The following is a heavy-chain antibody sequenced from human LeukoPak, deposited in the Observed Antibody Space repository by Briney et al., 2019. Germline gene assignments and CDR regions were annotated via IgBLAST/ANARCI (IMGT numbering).Heavy chain of an antibody. CDR1: GFSFSSYE. D-gene: IGHD5-24*01. V-gene: IGHV3-48*03. CDR2: ISSSGSTR. J-gene: IGHJ4*02. CDR3: ARKGRWLQREGLDY. Sequence: PGGSLRLSCAASGFSFSSYEMNWVRQAPGKGLEWVSYISSSGSTRYYADSVKGRFTISRDNAENPLYLQMNSLRAEDTAVYYCARKGRWLQREGLDYWGQGTLVTVSS.